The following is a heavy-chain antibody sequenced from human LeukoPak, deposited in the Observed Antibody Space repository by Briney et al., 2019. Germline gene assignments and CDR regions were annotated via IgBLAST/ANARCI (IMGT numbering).Heavy chain of an antibody. V-gene: IGHV3-53*01. CDR1: GFTVSSNY. D-gene: IGHD5-12*01. CDR3: AESGYSGYDFDY. Sequence: GGSLRLSCAASGFTVSSNYMSWVRQAPGKGLEWVSVIYSGGSTYYAASVKGRFTISRDNSKNTLYLQMNSLRAEDTAVYYCAESGYSGYDFDYWGQGTLVTVSS. J-gene: IGHJ4*02. CDR2: IYSGGST.